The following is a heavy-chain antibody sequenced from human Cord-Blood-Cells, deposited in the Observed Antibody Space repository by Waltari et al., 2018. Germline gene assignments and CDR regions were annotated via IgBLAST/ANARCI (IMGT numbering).Heavy chain of an antibody. Sequence: QVQLVQSGAEVKKPGASVKVSCKASGYTFTGYYMHWVRSAPGQGLEWMGWINPNSGGTNYAQKFQGRVTMTRDTSISTAYMELSRLRSDDTAVYYCAQVLYSSSWYRGFDYWGQGTLVTVSS. V-gene: IGHV1-2*02. CDR1: GYTFTGYY. CDR3: AQVLYSSSWYRGFDY. CDR2: INPNSGGT. D-gene: IGHD6-13*01. J-gene: IGHJ4*02.